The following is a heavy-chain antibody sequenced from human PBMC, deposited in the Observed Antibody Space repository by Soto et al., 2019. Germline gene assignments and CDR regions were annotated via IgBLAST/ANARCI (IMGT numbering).Heavy chain of an antibody. D-gene: IGHD2-2*02. V-gene: IGHV1-69*13. CDR1: GGTFSSYA. J-gene: IGHJ4*02. CDR2: IIPIFGTA. CDR3: ARDHCSSTSCYTYYFDY. Sequence: SVKVSCKASGGTFSSYAISWVRQAPGQGLEWMGGIIPIFGTANYAQKFQGRVTITADESTSTAYMELSNLRSEDTAVYYCARDHCSSTSCYTYYFDYWGQGALVTVYS.